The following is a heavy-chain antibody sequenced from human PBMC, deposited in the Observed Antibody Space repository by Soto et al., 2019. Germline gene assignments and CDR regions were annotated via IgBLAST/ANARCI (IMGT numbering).Heavy chain of an antibody. Sequence: GGSLRLSCAASGFPFNIYVMSWVRQAPGKGLEWVSAISGSGGSTHYADSVKGRFTISRDNSKNTLYLQMNSLRAEDTAVYYCANQYYDFWSGYYHWGQGTLVTVSS. CDR2: ISGSGGST. CDR1: GFPFNIYV. J-gene: IGHJ5*02. D-gene: IGHD3-3*01. CDR3: ANQYYDFWSGYYH. V-gene: IGHV3-23*01.